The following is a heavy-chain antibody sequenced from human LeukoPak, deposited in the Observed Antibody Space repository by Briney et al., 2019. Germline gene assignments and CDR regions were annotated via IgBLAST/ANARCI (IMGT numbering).Heavy chain of an antibody. J-gene: IGHJ4*02. Sequence: PGESLRLSCAASGLTFSNARMSWVRQAPGKGLEWISAISGSSSNVYYAASVRGRFTISRDNAENSLYLQLNTMRAEDTAVYYCARGFRDTAMFLDYWGQGTLVTVSS. CDR1: GLTFSNAR. CDR3: ARGFRDTAMFLDY. V-gene: IGHV3-48*04. D-gene: IGHD5-18*01. CDR2: ISGSSSNV.